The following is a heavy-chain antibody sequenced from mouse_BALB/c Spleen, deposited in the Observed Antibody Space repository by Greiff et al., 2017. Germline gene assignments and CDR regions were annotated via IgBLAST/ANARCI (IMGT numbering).Heavy chain of an antibody. D-gene: IGHD1-1*01. V-gene: IGHV3-6*02. CDR2: ISYDGSN. CDR3: ARRSYGSSIYFDV. Sequence: ESGPGLVKPSQSLSLTCSVTGYSITSGYYWNWIRQFPGNKLEWMGYISYDGSNNYNPSLKNRISITRDTSKNQFFLKLNSVTTEDTATYYCARRSYGSSIYFDVWGAGTTVTVSS. CDR1: GYSITSGYY. J-gene: IGHJ1*01.